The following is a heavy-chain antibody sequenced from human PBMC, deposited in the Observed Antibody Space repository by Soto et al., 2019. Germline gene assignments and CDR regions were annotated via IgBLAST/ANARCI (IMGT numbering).Heavy chain of an antibody. Sequence: GGSLRLSCTVSGFMFNNHGMHWVRQAPGKGLEWVALTYYDGNNKYYADSVKGRFTISRDNAKNTLYLQMNSLRAEDTAVYYCARGPFYGSSWGQGTLVTAPQ. CDR3: ARGPFYGSS. CDR1: GFMFNNHG. V-gene: IGHV3-33*08. J-gene: IGHJ4*02. CDR2: TYYDGNNK. D-gene: IGHD6-13*01.